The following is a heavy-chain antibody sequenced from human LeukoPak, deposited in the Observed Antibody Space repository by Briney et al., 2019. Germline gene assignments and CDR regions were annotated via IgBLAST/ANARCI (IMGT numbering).Heavy chain of an antibody. Sequence: GGSLRLSCAASGFTFSSYWMSWVRQAPEKGLEWVANIKQDGSEKYYVDSVKGRFTISRDNAKNSLYLQMNSLRAEGTAVYYCARDLNIYYGSGPPGWYYFDYWGQGTLVTVSS. CDR3: ARDLNIYYGSGPPGWYYFDY. CDR1: GFTFSSYW. CDR2: IKQDGSEK. D-gene: IGHD3-10*01. V-gene: IGHV3-7*01. J-gene: IGHJ4*02.